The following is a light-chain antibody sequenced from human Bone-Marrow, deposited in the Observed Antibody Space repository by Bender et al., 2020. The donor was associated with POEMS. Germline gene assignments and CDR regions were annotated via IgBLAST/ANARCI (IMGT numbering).Light chain of an antibody. J-gene: IGLJ3*02. V-gene: IGLV1-44*01. Sequence: QSVLPQPPSASGTPGQSVTISCSGTSSNFGNNAANWYQHVPGTAPKLLIYSNNQRPSGVPDRFSASTSGTSASLAISGLHSDDEADYYCSSWDDSLNGWVFGGGTKLTVL. CDR3: SSWDDSLNGWV. CDR1: SSNFGNNA. CDR2: SNN.